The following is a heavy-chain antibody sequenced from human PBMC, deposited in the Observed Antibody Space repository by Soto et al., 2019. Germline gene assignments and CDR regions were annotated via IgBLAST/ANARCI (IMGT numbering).Heavy chain of an antibody. CDR2: IYDSGST. V-gene: IGHV4-59*08. D-gene: IGHD5-12*01. CDR1: GCSISSYY. CDR3: ARGHDKMRHDRPNYFDY. Sequence: SETLSLTCTVSGCSISSYYWNWIRQSPGKGLEWIGYIYDSGSTNYNPSLKSRVTISVDTSKNQLSLKLSSVTAADTAVYYCARGHDKMRHDRPNYFDYWGQGTLVTVSS. J-gene: IGHJ4*02.